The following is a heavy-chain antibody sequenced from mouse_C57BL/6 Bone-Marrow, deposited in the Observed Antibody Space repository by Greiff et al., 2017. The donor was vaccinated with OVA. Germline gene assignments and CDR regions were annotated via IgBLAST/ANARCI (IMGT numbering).Heavy chain of an antibody. CDR3: AREGDYGSRPSDY. Sequence: QVHVKQSGAELVRPGASVKLSCKASGYTFTDYYINWVKQRPGQGLEWIARIYPGSGNTYYNEKFKGKATLTAEKSSSTAYMQLSSLTSEDSAVYFCAREGDYGSRPSDYWGQGTTLTVSS. J-gene: IGHJ2*01. CDR2: IYPGSGNT. CDR1: GYTFTDYY. V-gene: IGHV1-76*01. D-gene: IGHD1-1*01.